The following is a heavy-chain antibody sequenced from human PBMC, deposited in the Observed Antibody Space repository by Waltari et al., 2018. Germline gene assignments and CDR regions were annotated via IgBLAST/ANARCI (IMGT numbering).Heavy chain of an antibody. D-gene: IGHD6-13*01. CDR1: GFPFDDYG. CDR3: ATVPGIATSGNDGIDI. V-gene: IGHV3-20*04. J-gene: IGHJ3*02. Sequence: EVQLVESGGGVVRPGGSLRLSCAASGFPFDDYGMSWVRQAPGRGLLLVSEINWNGGSTGYADSVKGRFTISRDSAKTSLYLQMNSLRAEDTALYYCATVPGIATSGNDGIDIWGQGTMVTVSS. CDR2: INWNGGST.